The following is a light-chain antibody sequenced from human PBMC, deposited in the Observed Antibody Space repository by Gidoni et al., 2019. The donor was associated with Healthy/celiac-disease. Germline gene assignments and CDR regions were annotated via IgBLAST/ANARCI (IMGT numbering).Light chain of an antibody. J-gene: IGLJ3*02. Sequence: QSALTQPASVSGSPGQSITISCTGTSSDVGSYNRVSWFQQHPGKTPKLMIYEGSKRPSGVSNRFSGSQSGNPASLTISGLQAEDESDYYCGSYAGSWVFGGGTKLTVL. CDR3: GSYAGSWV. CDR1: SSDVGSYNR. CDR2: EGS. V-gene: IGLV2-23*01.